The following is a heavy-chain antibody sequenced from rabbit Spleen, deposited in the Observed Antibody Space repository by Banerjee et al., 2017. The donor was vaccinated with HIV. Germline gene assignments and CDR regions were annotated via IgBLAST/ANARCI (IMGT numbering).Heavy chain of an antibody. J-gene: IGHJ4*01. V-gene: IGHV1S45*01. D-gene: IGHD4-2*01. Sequence: QEQLEESGGGLVKPEGSLTLTCKASGVSLNDKDVMCWVRQAPGKGLEWIACINIVTGKSVYASWAKGRFTMSRTSSTTVTLQMTSLTAADTATYFCARDSAGREDFNLWGQGTLVTVS. CDR3: ARDSAGREDFNL. CDR2: INIVTGKS. CDR1: GVSLNDKDV.